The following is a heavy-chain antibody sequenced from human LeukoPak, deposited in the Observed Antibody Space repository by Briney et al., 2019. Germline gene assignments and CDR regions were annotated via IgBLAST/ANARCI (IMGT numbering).Heavy chain of an antibody. Sequence: SVKVSRKASGYTFTNYAISWVRQAPGQGLEWMGGIIPIFGTANYAQKFQGRVTITTDESTSTAYMELSSLRSEDTAVYYCARDGPWWYCSGGSCYRRVRNWFDPWGQGTLVTVSS. CDR3: ARDGPWWYCSGGSCYRRVRNWFDP. CDR1: GYTFTNYA. D-gene: IGHD2-15*01. CDR2: IIPIFGTA. V-gene: IGHV1-69*05. J-gene: IGHJ5*02.